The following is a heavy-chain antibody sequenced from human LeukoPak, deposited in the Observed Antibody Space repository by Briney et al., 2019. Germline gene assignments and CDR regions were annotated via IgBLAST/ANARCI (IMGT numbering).Heavy chain of an antibody. V-gene: IGHV3-9*01. CDR3: AKVPKQQLAYWYFDL. D-gene: IGHD6-13*01. CDR2: ISWNSGSI. CDR1: GFTFDDYA. J-gene: IGHJ2*01. Sequence: GGSLRLSCAASGFTFDDYAMHWVRQAPGKGLEWVSGISWNSGSIGYADSVKGRFTISRDNAKNSLYLQMNSLRAEDTALYYCAKVPKQQLAYWYFDLGGRGTLVTVS.